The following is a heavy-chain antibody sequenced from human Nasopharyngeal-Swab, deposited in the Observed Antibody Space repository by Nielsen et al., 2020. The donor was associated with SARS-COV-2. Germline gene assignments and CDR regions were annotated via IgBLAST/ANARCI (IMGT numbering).Heavy chain of an antibody. Sequence: WIRQPPGKGQEWIGEIYHSGSTNYNPSLKSRVTISVDKSKNQFSLKLSSVTAADTAVYYCARANPEPSTSSGWYGRLVHYFDYWGQGTLVTVSS. J-gene: IGHJ4*02. CDR2: IYHSGST. V-gene: IGHV4-4*02. CDR3: ARANPEPSTSSGWYGRLVHYFDY. D-gene: IGHD6-19*01.